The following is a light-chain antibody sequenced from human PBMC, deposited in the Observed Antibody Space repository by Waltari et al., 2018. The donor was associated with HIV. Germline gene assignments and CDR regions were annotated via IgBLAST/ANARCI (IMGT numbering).Light chain of an antibody. CDR1: SSNIGYNY. CDR3: VAWDDSLGGHVV. J-gene: IGLJ2*01. Sequence: QSVLTRPPSASGTPGQRVSISCSGSSSNIGYNYVYWYQQIPGTAPKLVIYRNTQRPAGVPDRFSGSKSGTSASLAISGLRSDDEADYYCVAWDDSLGGHVVIGGGTKLTVL. V-gene: IGLV1-47*01. CDR2: RNT.